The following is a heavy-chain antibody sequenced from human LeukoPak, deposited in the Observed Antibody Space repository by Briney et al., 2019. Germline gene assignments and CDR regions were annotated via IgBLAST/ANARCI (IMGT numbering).Heavy chain of an antibody. D-gene: IGHD5-24*01. CDR1: GYTFTGYY. CDR2: INPNSGGT. Sequence: ASVKVSCKASGYTFTGYYMHWVRQAPGQGLEWMGWINPNSGGTDYAQKFQGRVTMTRDTSISTAYMELSRLRSDDTAVYYCARDLRWLQVYYFDYWGQGTLVTVSS. CDR3: ARDLRWLQVYYFDY. V-gene: IGHV1-2*02. J-gene: IGHJ4*02.